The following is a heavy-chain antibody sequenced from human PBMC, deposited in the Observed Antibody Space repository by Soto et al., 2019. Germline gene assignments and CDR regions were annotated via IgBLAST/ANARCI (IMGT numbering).Heavy chain of an antibody. V-gene: IGHV1-18*04. CDR3: AMDYGDRPEYFKH. Sequence: VWTGPDLKRPGASMKVSCKASGYTFTSYGISWVRQDPGQGLEWMAWISPLKGRTQYSQKAQGRVTLSTDTSSNTAYMEMTTLRVDDTAVYYCAMDYGDRPEYFKHWGQGTLVTVS. J-gene: IGHJ1*01. CDR1: GYTFTSYG. CDR2: ISPLKGRT. D-gene: IGHD4-17*01.